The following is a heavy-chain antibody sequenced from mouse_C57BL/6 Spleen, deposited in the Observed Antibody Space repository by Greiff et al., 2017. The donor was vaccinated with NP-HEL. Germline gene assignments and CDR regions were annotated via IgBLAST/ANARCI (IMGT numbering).Heavy chain of an antibody. Sequence: EVKLMESGGGLVKPGGSLKLSCAASGFTFSDYGMHWVRQAPEKGLEWVAYISSGSSTIYYADTVKGRFTISRDNAKNTLFLQMTNLRSEDTAMYYCARAYGSSYEDYWGQGTTLTVSS. J-gene: IGHJ2*01. V-gene: IGHV5-17*01. CDR3: ARAYGSSYEDY. CDR1: GFTFSDYG. D-gene: IGHD1-1*01. CDR2: ISSGSSTI.